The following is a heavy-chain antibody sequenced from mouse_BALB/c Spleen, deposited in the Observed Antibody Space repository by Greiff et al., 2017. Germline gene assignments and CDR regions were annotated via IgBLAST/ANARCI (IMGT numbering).Heavy chain of an antibody. CDR1: GFTFSSFG. J-gene: IGHJ3*01. CDR2: ISSGSSTI. CDR3: GSRAY. Sequence: EVQLMESGGGLVQPGGSRKLSCAASGFTFSSFGMHWVRQAPEKGLEWVAYISSGSSTIYYADTVKGRFTISRDNPKNTLFLQMTSLRSEDTAMYYCGSRAYWGQGTLVTVSA. V-gene: IGHV5-17*02.